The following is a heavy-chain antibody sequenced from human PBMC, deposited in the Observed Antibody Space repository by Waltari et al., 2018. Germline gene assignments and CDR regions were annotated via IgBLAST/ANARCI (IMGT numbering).Heavy chain of an antibody. CDR1: GYTFTGYY. CDR3: ARASGYSYGYKYYFDY. J-gene: IGHJ4*02. CDR2: SNPNSGGT. V-gene: IGHV1-2*02. Sequence: QVQLVQSGAEVKKPGASVKVSCKASGYTFTGYYMPWVRQAPGQGLEWMGWSNPNSGGTNYAQKFQGRVTMTRDTSISTAYMELSRLRSDDTAVYYCARASGYSYGYKYYFDYWGQGTLVTVSS. D-gene: IGHD5-18*01.